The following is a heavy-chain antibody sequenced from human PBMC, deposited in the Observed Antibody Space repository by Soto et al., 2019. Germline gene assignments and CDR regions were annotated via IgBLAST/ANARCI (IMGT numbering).Heavy chain of an antibody. Sequence: EVQLVESGGGLVQPGGSLKLSCAASGFTFSGAAMHWVRQASGKGLEWVGRIRSKPNNYATAYAASVKGRFTMSRDDSKNTAYLQMTSLKTEDTAVYYCTRRAYSSGWYYDYWGQGTLVTVSS. V-gene: IGHV3-73*01. D-gene: IGHD6-19*01. CDR3: TRRAYSSGWYYDY. CDR1: GFTFSGAA. J-gene: IGHJ4*02. CDR2: IRSKPNNYAT.